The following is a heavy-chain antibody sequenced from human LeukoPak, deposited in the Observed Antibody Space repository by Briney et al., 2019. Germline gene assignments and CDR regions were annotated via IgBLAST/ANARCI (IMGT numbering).Heavy chain of an antibody. CDR1: GFTVSSNY. V-gene: IGHV3-53*01. J-gene: IGHJ6*03. CDR3: ARGTGYSSSWYSPHYYYYYMDV. D-gene: IGHD6-13*01. CDR2: IYSGGST. Sequence: GGSLRLSCAASGFTVSSNYMSWVRQAPGKGLEWVSVIYSGGSTYYADSVKGRSTISRDNSKNTLYLQMSSLRAEDTAVYYCARGTGYSSSWYSPHYYYYYMDVWGKGTTVTVSS.